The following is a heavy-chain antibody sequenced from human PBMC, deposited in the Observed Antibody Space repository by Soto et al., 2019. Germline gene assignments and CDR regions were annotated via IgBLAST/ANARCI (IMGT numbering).Heavy chain of an antibody. D-gene: IGHD3-10*01. Sequence: PSETLSLTCAVYGGSFSGYYWSWIRQPPGKGLEWIGEINHSGSTNYNPSLKSRVTISVDTSKNQFSLKLSSVTAADTAVYYCARAVGELLYPLDYWGQGTLVTVSS. J-gene: IGHJ4*02. V-gene: IGHV4-34*01. CDR1: GGSFSGYY. CDR3: ARAVGELLYPLDY. CDR2: INHSGST.